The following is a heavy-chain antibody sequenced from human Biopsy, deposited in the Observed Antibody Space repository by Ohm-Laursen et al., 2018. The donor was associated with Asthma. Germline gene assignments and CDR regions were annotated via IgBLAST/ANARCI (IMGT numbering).Heavy chain of an antibody. CDR3: AKGGTYTTDRYAY. CDR1: GFTFSNYA. Sequence: SLRLSCAASGFTFSNYAMSWVRQAPGKGLEWVSSISSSGASTYYADSVKGRFTISRDNSKNTLYLQMSSLRADDTAVYYCAKGGTYTTDRYAYWGQGSLVTVSS. J-gene: IGHJ4*02. CDR2: ISSSGAST. D-gene: IGHD1-26*01. V-gene: IGHV3-23*01.